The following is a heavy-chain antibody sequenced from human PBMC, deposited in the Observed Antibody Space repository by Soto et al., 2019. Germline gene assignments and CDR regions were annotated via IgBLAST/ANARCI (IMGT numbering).Heavy chain of an antibody. V-gene: IGHV4-59*08. J-gene: IGHJ5*02. D-gene: IGHD2-8*01. CDR1: GGSISSYY. CDR2: IYYSGST. CDR3: ARLGCTNGVCYTGFDP. Sequence: PSETLSLTCTVSGGSISSYYWSWIRQPPGKGLEWIGYIYYSGSTNYNPSLKSRVTISVDTSKNQFSLKLSSVTAADTAVYYCARLGCTNGVCYTGFDPWGQGTLVTVSS.